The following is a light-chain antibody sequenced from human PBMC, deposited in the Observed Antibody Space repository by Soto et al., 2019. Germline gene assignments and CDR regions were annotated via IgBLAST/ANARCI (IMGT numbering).Light chain of an antibody. Sequence: EIVMTQSPATLSVSPGERATLSCRASQSIDDKLAWYQQKPGQAPRLLSSGASTRATGVPARFSGSGSGTEFTLTIRSRQSEESAVYYCQHYDGWVKSFGQGTKLEIK. CDR3: QHYDGWVKS. CDR2: GAS. V-gene: IGKV3-15*01. J-gene: IGKJ2*01. CDR1: QSIDDK.